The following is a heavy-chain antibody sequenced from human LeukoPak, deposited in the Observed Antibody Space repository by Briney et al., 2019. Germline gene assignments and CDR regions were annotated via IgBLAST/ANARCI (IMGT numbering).Heavy chain of an antibody. CDR2: IHYNGGT. Sequence: PSETLSLTCTVSGGSVSSSGYYWGWIRQPPGKGLEWIGTIHYNGGTYYNPSLKGRVTISIDTSKNRFSLKLSSVTAADTAVYYCARERLAGYNPFLDYWGQGTLVTVSS. J-gene: IGHJ4*02. CDR1: GGSVSSSGYY. D-gene: IGHD5-24*01. CDR3: ARERLAGYNPFLDY. V-gene: IGHV4-39*07.